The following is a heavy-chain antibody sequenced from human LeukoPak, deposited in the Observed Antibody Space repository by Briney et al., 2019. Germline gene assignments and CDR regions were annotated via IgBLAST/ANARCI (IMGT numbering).Heavy chain of an antibody. D-gene: IGHD6-6*01. J-gene: IGHJ5*02. CDR3: AARSTYSSSYKTNWFDP. V-gene: IGHV4-39*07. CDR1: GGSISSSYYY. CDR2: IYHSGST. Sequence: SETLSLTCTVSGGSISSSYYYWGWIRQPPGKGLEWIGSIYHSGSTYYNPSLKSRVTISVDTSKNQFSLKLSSVTAADTAVYYCAARSTYSSSYKTNWFDPWGQGTLVTVSS.